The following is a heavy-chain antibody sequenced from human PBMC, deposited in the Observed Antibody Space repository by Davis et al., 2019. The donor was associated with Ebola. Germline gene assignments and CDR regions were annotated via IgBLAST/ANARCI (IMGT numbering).Heavy chain of an antibody. CDR1: GFTFSNYA. D-gene: IGHD2-8*02. J-gene: IGHJ3*02. V-gene: IGHV3-21*01. Sequence: GGSLRLSCVASGFTFSNYAMNWVRQAPGKGLEWVSTISSSSNYIYYAESVKGRLTISRDNAKNSLTLQMNSLGAEDTAVYYCARGRRLLADAFHIWGQGTMVTASS. CDR2: ISSSSNYI. CDR3: ARGRRLLADAFHI.